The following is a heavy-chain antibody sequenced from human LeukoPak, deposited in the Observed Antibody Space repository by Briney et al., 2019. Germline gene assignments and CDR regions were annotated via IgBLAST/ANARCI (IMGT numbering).Heavy chain of an antibody. D-gene: IGHD5-18*01. J-gene: IGHJ4*02. CDR1: GFTFDDYA. CDR2: IRTKAYGVTT. Sequence: PGRSLRLSCAASGFTFDDYAVSWFRQAPGKGLEWVGFIRTKAYGVTTEYAASVKGRFTISRDDSKSIAYLQMNSLKTEDTAVYFCSRADGYFYYFDYWGQGTLVTVSS. CDR3: SRADGYFYYFDY. V-gene: IGHV3-49*03.